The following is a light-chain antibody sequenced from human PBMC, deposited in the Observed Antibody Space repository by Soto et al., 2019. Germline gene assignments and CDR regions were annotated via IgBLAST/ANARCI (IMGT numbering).Light chain of an antibody. CDR1: SSDVGSFNL. CDR3: CSYAGGSAYV. CDR2: EVN. J-gene: IGLJ1*01. Sequence: QSALTQPASVSGSPGQSITISCTGTSSDVGSFNLVSWYQQHPGKAPKLMIYEVNKRPSGVSNRSSGSKSGSAASLTISGLQAEDEADYYCCSYAGGSAYVFGIGTKVTVL. V-gene: IGLV2-23*02.